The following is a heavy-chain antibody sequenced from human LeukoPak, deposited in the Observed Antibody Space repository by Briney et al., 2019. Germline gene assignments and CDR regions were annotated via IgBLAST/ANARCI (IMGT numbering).Heavy chain of an antibody. D-gene: IGHD1-26*01. V-gene: IGHV4-61*02. Sequence: SETLSLTCTVSGGSISGGNYYWSWIRQPAGKGLEWIGRIYTSGSTNYNPSLKSRGTISVDTSKNQFSLKLSSVTAADTDVYYCARVSGDYYASVWGQGILVTVSS. J-gene: IGHJ4*02. CDR1: GGSISGGNYY. CDR2: IYTSGST. CDR3: ARVSGDYYASV.